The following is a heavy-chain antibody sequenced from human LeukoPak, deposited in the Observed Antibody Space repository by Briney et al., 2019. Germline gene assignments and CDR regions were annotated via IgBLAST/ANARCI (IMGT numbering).Heavy chain of an antibody. V-gene: IGHV4-39*01. Sequence: SETLSLTCTVPGGSISSGSYYWGWIRQPPGKGLEWIGSSYYSGSTYFNPSLKSRVTISVDTSKNQFSLKLSSVTAADTAVYYCARRGGMITFGGVIVPYYFDYWGQGTLVTVSS. CDR1: GGSISSGSYY. CDR2: SYYSGST. CDR3: ARRGGMITFGGVIVPYYFDY. J-gene: IGHJ4*01. D-gene: IGHD3-16*02.